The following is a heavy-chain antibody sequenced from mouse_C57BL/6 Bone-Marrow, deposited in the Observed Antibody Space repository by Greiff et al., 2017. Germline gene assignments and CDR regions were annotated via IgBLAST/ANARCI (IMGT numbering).Heavy chain of an antibody. J-gene: IGHJ4*01. D-gene: IGHD1-1*01. Sequence: EVQRVESGPGMVKPSQSLSLTCTVTGYSITSGYDWHWIRHFPGNKLEWMGYISYSGSTNYNPSLKSRISITHDTSKNHFFLKLNSVTTEDTATYYCATTVVRHAMDYWGQGTSVTVSS. CDR2: ISYSGST. V-gene: IGHV3-1*01. CDR1: GYSITSGYD. CDR3: ATTVVRHAMDY.